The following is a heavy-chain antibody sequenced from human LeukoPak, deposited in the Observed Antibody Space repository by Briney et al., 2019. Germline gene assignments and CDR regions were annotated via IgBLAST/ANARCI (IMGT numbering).Heavy chain of an antibody. CDR3: ARVGRGYGSFYFDY. V-gene: IGHV4-30-2*01. D-gene: IGHD4-17*01. J-gene: IGHJ4*02. CDR2: IYHSGST. Sequence: PSETLSLTCTVSGGSISSGGYSWSWIRKPPGKGLEWIGYIYHSGSTYYNPSLKSRVTISVDRSKNQFSLKLSSVTAADTAVYYCARVGRGYGSFYFDYWGQGTLVTVSS. CDR1: GGSISSGGYS.